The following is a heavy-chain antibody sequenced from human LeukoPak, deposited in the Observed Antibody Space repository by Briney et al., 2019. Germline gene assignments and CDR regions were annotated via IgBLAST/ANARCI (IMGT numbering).Heavy chain of an antibody. Sequence: PGGSLRLSCAAAAFTFSNYAMNCGRHAPGEWLEWVSGITDSGGRTYYADSVKGRLNISRDHSENRLYLQMNTLTAEDTALYFCTKSLPARWVTDYWGQGTLVTVSS. CDR2: ITDSGGRT. CDR3: TKSLPARWVTDY. V-gene: IGHV3-23*01. CDR1: AFTFSNYA. J-gene: IGHJ4*02. D-gene: IGHD2-2*01.